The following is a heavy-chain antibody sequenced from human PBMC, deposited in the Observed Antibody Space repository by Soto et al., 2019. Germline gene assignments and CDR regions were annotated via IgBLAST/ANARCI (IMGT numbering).Heavy chain of an antibody. CDR2: IKSKTDGGTT. V-gene: IGHV3-15*01. J-gene: IGHJ6*03. D-gene: IGHD5-18*01. Sequence: GGSLRLSCAASGFTFSNAWMSWVRQAPGKGLEWVGRIKSKTDGGTTDYAAPVKGRFTISRDDSKNTLYLQMNSLKTEDTAVYYCTTIGGYSYGYLDYYYYYMDVWGKGTTVTVSS. CDR3: TTIGGYSYGYLDYYYYYMDV. CDR1: GFTFSNAW.